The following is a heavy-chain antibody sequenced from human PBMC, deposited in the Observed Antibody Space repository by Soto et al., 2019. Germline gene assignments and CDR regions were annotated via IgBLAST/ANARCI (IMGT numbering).Heavy chain of an antibody. CDR2: IYYSGST. CDR3: ARGGRRSPGMDV. Sequence: QVQLQESGPGLVKPSQTLSLTCTVSGGSISSGGYYWSWIRQHPGKGLEWIGYIYYSGSTYYHPSLKRRVTISVDTSKNQFSLKLSSVTAADTAVYYCARGGRRSPGMDVWGQGTTVTVSS. J-gene: IGHJ6*02. CDR1: GGSISSGGYY. V-gene: IGHV4-31*03.